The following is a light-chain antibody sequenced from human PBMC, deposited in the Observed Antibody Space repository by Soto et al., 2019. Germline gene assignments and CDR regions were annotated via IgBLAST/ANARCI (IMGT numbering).Light chain of an antibody. CDR2: EVS. CDR1: SSDVGGYNY. Sequence: QSVLTQPASVSGSPGQSITISCTGTSSDVGGYNYVSWYQQHPGKAPKLMIYEVSNRPSGVSNRFSGSKSGNTASLTISGLQAEDEADYYCSSYTSSSPYAFGNGTKVTVL. CDR3: SSYTSSSPYA. J-gene: IGLJ1*01. V-gene: IGLV2-14*01.